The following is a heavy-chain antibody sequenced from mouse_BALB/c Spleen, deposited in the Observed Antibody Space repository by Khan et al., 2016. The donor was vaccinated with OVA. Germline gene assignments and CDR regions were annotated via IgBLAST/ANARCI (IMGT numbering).Heavy chain of an antibody. CDR3: ARQPYYHYNVMDY. D-gene: IGHD2-10*01. CDR2: ISSDGST. Sequence: VQLQESGPGLVAPSQSLSITCTISGFSLTNYGVHWVRQPPGKGLEWLVVISSDGSTTYNSALKSRLTITKDNSKSQVFLKMNSLQTDDTAIYFCARQPYYHYNVMDYWGQGTSVTVSS. CDR1: GFSLTNYG. V-gene: IGHV2-6-1*01. J-gene: IGHJ4*01.